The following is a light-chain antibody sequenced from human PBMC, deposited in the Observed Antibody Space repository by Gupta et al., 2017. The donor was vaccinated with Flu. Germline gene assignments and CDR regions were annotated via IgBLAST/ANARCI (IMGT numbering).Light chain of an antibody. CDR2: VNSDGSH. V-gene: IGLV4-69*01. CDR3: QTWGTV. CDR1: SGHSNYA. J-gene: IGLJ3*02. Sequence: QPVLTQSPSASASLGASVKLTCTLSSGHSNYAIAWHQQQPEKGPRFLMKVNSDGSHTKGDGIPDRFSGSSSGAERYLTISSLRSEDEADYYCQTWGTVFGGGTKLTVL.